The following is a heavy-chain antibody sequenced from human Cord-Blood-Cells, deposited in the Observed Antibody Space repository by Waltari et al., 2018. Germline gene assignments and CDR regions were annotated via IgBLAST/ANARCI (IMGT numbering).Heavy chain of an antibody. CDR2: IIPFLCTG. J-gene: IGHJ4*02. D-gene: IGHD6-13*01. CDR1: GGTFSSYA. Sequence: QVQLVQSGAEVKKPGSSVKVSCKASGGTFSSYAIRWVRQAPGQGLEWMGGIIPFLCTGNYAQKFQGRVTITADKSTSTAYMWLCSLRSEDTAVYYGASLSAAWGVFDYWGQGTLVTVSS. CDR3: ASLSAAWGVFDY. V-gene: IGHV1-69*06.